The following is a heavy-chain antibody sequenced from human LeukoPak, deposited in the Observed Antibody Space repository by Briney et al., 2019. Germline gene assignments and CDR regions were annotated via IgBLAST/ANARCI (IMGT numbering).Heavy chain of an antibody. CDR1: GFTFSDYY. CDR3: ARASTPYDYVWGSYRPDAFDI. Sequence: GGSLRLSCAASGFTFSDYYMSWIRQAPGKGLEWVSYISSSGSTIYYADSVKGRFTISRDNAKNSLYLQMNSLRAEDTAVYYCARASTPYDYVWGSYRPDAFDIWGQGTVVTVSS. J-gene: IGHJ3*02. D-gene: IGHD3-16*02. CDR2: ISSSGSTI. V-gene: IGHV3-11*01.